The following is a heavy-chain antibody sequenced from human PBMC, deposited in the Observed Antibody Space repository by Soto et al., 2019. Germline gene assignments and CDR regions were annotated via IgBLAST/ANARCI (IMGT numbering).Heavy chain of an antibody. J-gene: IGHJ4*02. D-gene: IGHD4-4*01. V-gene: IGHV4-30-2*01. Sequence: SETLSLTCAVSGGSISSGGYSWSWIRQPPGKGLEWIGYIYHSGSTYYNPSLKSRVTISVDRSKNQFSLKLSSVTAADTAVYYCARKVTTEFDYSGQRTLVTVSS. CDR2: IYHSGST. CDR1: GGSISSGGYS. CDR3: ARKVTTEFDY.